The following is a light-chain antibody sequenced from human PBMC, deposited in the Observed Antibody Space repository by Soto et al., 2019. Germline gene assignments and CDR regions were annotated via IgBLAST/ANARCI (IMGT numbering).Light chain of an antibody. V-gene: IGKV3-20*01. CDR2: RTS. CDR1: QSVSTNY. Sequence: EIVLTQSPGTVSLSPGERATLSCRASQSVSTNYLAWYQQKPGQAPRLLIYRTSTRATGIPDRFSGSGSGTDFTLTISRLEPEDFGVYYCQQYGPSRTFGQGTKVDIK. J-gene: IGKJ1*01. CDR3: QQYGPSRT.